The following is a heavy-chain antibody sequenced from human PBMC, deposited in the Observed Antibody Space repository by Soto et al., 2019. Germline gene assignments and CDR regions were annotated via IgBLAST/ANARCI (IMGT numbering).Heavy chain of an antibody. CDR1: GCSVSSSSYY. J-gene: IGHJ4*02. D-gene: IGHD1-26*01. Sequence: PSETLSLTCTVSGCSVSSSSYYWGWIRQPPGKGLEWIGTIYYTGDTSYSPSLKSRVTISVDTSKTQFSLNLKSVTAADTAVYYCAGRRAGDYYFDYWGQGTRVTVSS. CDR2: IYYTGDT. CDR3: AGRRAGDYYFDY. V-gene: IGHV4-39*01.